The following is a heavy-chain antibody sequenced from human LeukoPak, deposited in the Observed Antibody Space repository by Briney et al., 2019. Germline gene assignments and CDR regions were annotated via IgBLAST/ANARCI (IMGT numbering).Heavy chain of an antibody. D-gene: IGHD3-10*01. CDR2: IIPIFGTA. CDR3: ARDEEGIGTIDY. V-gene: IGHV1-69*05. Sequence: GSSVKVSCKASGGTFSSYAISWVRQAPGQGLEWMGGIIPIFGTANYAQKLQGRVTMTTDTSTSTAYMELRSLRSDDTAVYYCARDEEGIGTIDYWGQGTLVTVSS. J-gene: IGHJ4*02. CDR1: GGTFSSYA.